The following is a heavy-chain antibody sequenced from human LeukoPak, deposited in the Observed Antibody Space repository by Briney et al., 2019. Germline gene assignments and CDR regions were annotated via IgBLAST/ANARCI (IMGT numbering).Heavy chain of an antibody. CDR1: GYTFTSYY. J-gene: IGHJ5*02. CDR3: ATGYDLGDWFDP. Sequence: ASVKVSCKASGYTFTSYYMHWVRQAPGQGLEWMGIINPSGGSTSCAQKFQGRVTTTRDTSTSTVYMELSSLRSEDTAVYYCATGYDLGDWFDPWGQGTLVTVSS. CDR2: INPSGGST. D-gene: IGHD5-12*01. V-gene: IGHV1-46*01.